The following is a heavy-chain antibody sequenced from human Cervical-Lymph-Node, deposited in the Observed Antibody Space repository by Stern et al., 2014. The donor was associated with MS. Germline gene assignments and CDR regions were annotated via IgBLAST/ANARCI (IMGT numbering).Heavy chain of an antibody. J-gene: IGHJ4*02. CDR2: IMPLFGTA. Sequence: QVQLVQSGAEVKRPESSVKVSCKASGGSLSTLDISWVRQAPGQGLEWVGEIMPLFGTANYAQKFKGRVTITADESTSTVYMELSSLKSEDTAIYFCARHQAGIAANWGQETLVTVTS. V-gene: IGHV1-69*01. D-gene: IGHD6-13*01. CDR3: ARHQAGIAAN. CDR1: GGSLSTLD.